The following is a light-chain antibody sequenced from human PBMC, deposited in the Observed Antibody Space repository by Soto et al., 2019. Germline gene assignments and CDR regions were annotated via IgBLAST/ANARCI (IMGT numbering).Light chain of an antibody. Sequence: QSVLTQPPSVSGAPGQRVTISCTGSSSNIGAGYDVHWYLQLPGTAPKLLIYGNINRPSGVPDRFSGSKSGTSASLAITGLQAEDEADYYCQSYDSSLSGVVFGGGIKVTVL. CDR1: SSNIGAGYD. V-gene: IGLV1-40*01. J-gene: IGLJ2*01. CDR2: GNI. CDR3: QSYDSSLSGVV.